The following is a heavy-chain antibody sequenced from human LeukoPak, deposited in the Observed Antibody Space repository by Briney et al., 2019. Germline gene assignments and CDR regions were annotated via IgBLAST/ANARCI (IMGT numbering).Heavy chain of an antibody. D-gene: IGHD3-10*01. J-gene: IGHJ4*02. V-gene: IGHV5-51*01. CDR2: IFPDDSDS. CDR1: ESSFNRYW. CDR3: ARQSGGCHLFLFDY. Sequence: GESLLISCKASESSFNRYWIAWLRQMPGKGPEWMGVIFPDDSDSRYSPSFQGQVTISADMSIDTVFLQWSSLRASDTAIYYCARQSGGCHLFLFDYWGEGTQVTVSS.